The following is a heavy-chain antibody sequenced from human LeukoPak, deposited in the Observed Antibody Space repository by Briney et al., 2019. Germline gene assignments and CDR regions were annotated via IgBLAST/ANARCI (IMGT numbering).Heavy chain of an antibody. CDR3: AELGITMIGGV. D-gene: IGHD3-10*02. Sequence: PGGSLGLSCAASGFIFSSYEMNWVRQAPGKGLEWVSYISTTGNTIYYADSVKGRFTISRDNAKNSLYLQMNSLRAEDTAVYYCAELGITMIGGVWGKGTTVTISS. J-gene: IGHJ6*04. V-gene: IGHV3-48*03. CDR2: ISTTGNTI. CDR1: GFIFSSYE.